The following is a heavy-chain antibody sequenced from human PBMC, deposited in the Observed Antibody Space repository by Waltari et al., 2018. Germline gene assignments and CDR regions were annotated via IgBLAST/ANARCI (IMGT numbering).Heavy chain of an antibody. CDR1: GFSVSSSY. CDR2: IDSSGST. V-gene: IGHV3-53*01. D-gene: IGHD6-13*01. Sequence: EVQLVESGGGLIQPGGSLRLSCAASGFSVSSSYVNWVRQAPGKGLEWVSSIDSSGSTYYADSVKGRFTSSRDNSKNTVFLQMDSLRGEDTAVYYCARRGSPKYFDLWGRGTLVTVSS. J-gene: IGHJ2*01. CDR3: ARRGSPKYFDL.